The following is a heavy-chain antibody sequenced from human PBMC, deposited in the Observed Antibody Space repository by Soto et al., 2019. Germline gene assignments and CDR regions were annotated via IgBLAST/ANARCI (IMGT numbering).Heavy chain of an antibody. CDR1: GFSFKTYT. Sequence: GGSLRLSCAASGFSFKTYTMSWVRQAPGRGLEWVSAVGDSGGSTYYADSVRGRFTISRDNVKNTLYLQMNSLRAEETAVYYCARERSGSSRWTTPMAVWGKGTTVTVSS. CDR2: VGDSGGST. V-gene: IGHV3-23*01. CDR3: ARERSGSSRWTTPMAV. D-gene: IGHD6-13*01. J-gene: IGHJ6*03.